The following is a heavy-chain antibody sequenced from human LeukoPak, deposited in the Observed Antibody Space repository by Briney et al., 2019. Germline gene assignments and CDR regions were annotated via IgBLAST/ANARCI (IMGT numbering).Heavy chain of an antibody. CDR1: GGTFSSYA. CDR2: IIPIFGTA. CDR3: ARNVPNTMIVVVTSGAFDI. Sequence: SVKVSCKASGGTFSSYAISWVRQAPGQGLEWMGGIIPIFGTASYAQKFQGRVTITTDESTSTAYMELSSLRSEDTAVYYCARNVPNTMIVVVTSGAFDIWGQGTMVTVSS. V-gene: IGHV1-69*05. D-gene: IGHD3-22*01. J-gene: IGHJ3*02.